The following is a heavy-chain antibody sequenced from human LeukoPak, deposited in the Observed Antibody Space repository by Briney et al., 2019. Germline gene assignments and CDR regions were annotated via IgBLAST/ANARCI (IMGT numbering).Heavy chain of an antibody. J-gene: IGHJ4*02. V-gene: IGHV4-59*08. CDR1: GGSIINYY. Sequence: SETLSLTCTVSGGSIINYYWSWIRQSPGKGLEWIGYIYYSGSTNYNPSLKSRVTISVDTSKNQLSLKLSSVTAADTAMYYCARHFAAAGTLRFDYWGQGTLVTVSS. D-gene: IGHD6-13*01. CDR3: ARHFAAAGTLRFDY. CDR2: IYYSGST.